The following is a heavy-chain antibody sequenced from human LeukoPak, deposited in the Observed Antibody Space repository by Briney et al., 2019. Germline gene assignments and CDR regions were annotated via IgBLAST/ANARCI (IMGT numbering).Heavy chain of an antibody. D-gene: IGHD6-13*01. CDR3: ARVVGLTGYSSNWYSGYYYYMDV. V-gene: IGHV1-69*06. Sequence: GASVKVSCKASGGTFTGYYMHWVRQTPGQGLEWMGGIIPIFGTTNYAQKFQDRVTMTADKSTSTAYTKLSSLRSEDTAVYYCARVVGLTGYSSNWYSGYYYYMDVWGKGTTVTVSS. J-gene: IGHJ6*03. CDR2: IIPIFGTT. CDR1: GGTFTGYY.